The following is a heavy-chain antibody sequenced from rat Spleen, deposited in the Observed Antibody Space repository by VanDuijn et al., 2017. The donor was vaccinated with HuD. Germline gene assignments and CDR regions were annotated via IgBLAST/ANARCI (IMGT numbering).Heavy chain of an antibody. D-gene: IGHD1-12*02. CDR3: ARGDVGDGSYWLDY. V-gene: IGHV5-25*01. CDR2: ITPGGGNT. J-gene: IGHJ2*01. CDR1: RFTFSNYY. Sequence: EVQLVESGGGLVQPGRSMKLSCAALRFTFSNYYMAWVRQAPTKGLEWVASITPGGGNTYYRDSVKGRFTISRDNAKSTLYLQMDSLRSEDTATYYWARGDVGDGSYWLDYWGQGVMVTVSS.